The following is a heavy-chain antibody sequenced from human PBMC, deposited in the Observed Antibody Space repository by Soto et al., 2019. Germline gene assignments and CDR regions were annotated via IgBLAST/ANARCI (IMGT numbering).Heavy chain of an antibody. J-gene: IGHJ6*02. D-gene: IGHD3-22*01. CDR3: ARXSDDSSGYYYYYYGMDV. CDR1: GGSISSYY. CDR2: IYYSGST. Sequence: SETLSLTCTVSGGSISSYYWSWIRQPPGKGLEWIGYIYYSGSTNYNPSLKSRVTISVDTSKNQFSLKLSSVTAADTAVYYCARXSDDSSGYYYYYYGMDVWGQGTTVTVSS. V-gene: IGHV4-59*01.